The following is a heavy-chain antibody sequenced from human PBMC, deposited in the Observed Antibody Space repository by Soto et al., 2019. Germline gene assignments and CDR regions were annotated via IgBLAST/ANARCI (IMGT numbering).Heavy chain of an antibody. J-gene: IGHJ5*02. Sequence: GASVKVSCKASGYTFTSYAMHWVRQAPGQRLEWMGWINAGNDNTKYSQKFQGRVTITRDTSASTAYMELSSLRSEDTAVYYCAREDPYYDFWSGYYWFDPWGQGTLVTVSS. D-gene: IGHD3-3*01. CDR1: GYTFTSYA. V-gene: IGHV1-3*01. CDR3: AREDPYYDFWSGYYWFDP. CDR2: INAGNDNT.